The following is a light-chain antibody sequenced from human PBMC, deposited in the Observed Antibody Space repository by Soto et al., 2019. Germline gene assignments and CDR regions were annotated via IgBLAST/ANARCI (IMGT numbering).Light chain of an antibody. V-gene: IGKV1-9*01. J-gene: IGKJ5*01. CDR3: QQLYRYPIT. Sequence: PLAQSRSCLSAPVGERFPITFRASEDIISYLVWYQQKPGKAPKLLIYSASTLQSGAPSRFSGGFSGTEFTLTISSLQPEDFATYYCQQLYRYPITFGQGSRLEI. CDR1: EDIISY. CDR2: SAS.